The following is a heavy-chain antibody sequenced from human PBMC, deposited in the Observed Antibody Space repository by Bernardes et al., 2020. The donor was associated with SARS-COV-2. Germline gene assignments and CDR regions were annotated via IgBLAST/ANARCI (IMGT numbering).Heavy chain of an antibody. D-gene: IGHD5-18*01. Sequence: GESLKISCKGSGYSFTSYWISWVRQMPGKGLEWMGRIDPSDSYTNYSPSFQGHVTISADKSISTAYLQWSSLKASDTAMYYCARHGDTAMATARIDYWGQGTLVTVSS. J-gene: IGHJ4*02. V-gene: IGHV5-10-1*01. CDR2: IDPSDSYT. CDR3: ARHGDTAMATARIDY. CDR1: GYSFTSYW.